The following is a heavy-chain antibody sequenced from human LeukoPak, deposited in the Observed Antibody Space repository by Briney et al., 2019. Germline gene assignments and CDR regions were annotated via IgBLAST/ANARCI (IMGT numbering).Heavy chain of an antibody. Sequence: PGGSLRLSCAASGFTFSSYAMHWVRQAPGKGLEYVSAISSNGGSTYYANSVKGSFTISRDNSKNTLYLQMGSLRAEDMAVYYCARAYGSGSYYDYWGQGTLVTVSS. CDR3: ARAYGSGSYYDY. V-gene: IGHV3-64*01. CDR1: GFTFSSYA. D-gene: IGHD3-10*01. CDR2: ISSNGGST. J-gene: IGHJ4*02.